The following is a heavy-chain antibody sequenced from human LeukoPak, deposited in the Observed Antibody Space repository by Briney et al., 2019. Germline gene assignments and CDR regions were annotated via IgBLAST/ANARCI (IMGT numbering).Heavy chain of an antibody. D-gene: IGHD3-16*01. Sequence: PGGSLRLSCAASGFTFSDHYMTWIRQAPGKGLEWISYISSRSTYTNYADSVKGRFTISRDNAKNSLYLQMNSLRAEDTAVYYCRRDKGGGGGGNMDVWGQGTTVTVSS. V-gene: IGHV3-11*06. CDR2: ISSRSTYT. CDR1: GFTFSDHY. CDR3: RRDKGGGGGGNMDV. J-gene: IGHJ6*02.